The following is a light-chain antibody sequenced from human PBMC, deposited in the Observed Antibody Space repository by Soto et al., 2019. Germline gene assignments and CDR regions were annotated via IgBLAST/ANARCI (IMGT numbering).Light chain of an antibody. Sequence: QSALTQPRSVSGSPGQSLTISCTGTSSDVGGYNYVSWYQQHPGKVPKLMIYDVTKRLSGVPDRFSGSKSGNTASLTISGLQAEDEADYYCCSHAGSYTYVFGTGTKLTVL. CDR2: DVT. CDR3: CSHAGSYTYV. CDR1: SSDVGGYNY. V-gene: IGLV2-11*01. J-gene: IGLJ1*01.